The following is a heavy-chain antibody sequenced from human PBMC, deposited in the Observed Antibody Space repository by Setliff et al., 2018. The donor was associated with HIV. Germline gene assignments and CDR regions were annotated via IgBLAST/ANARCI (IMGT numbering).Heavy chain of an antibody. CDR2: ISASGSSI. D-gene: IGHD2-8*01. CDR3: ARVRPLGYCSTGACPPDY. CDR1: GGSISSGSYY. Sequence: PSETLSLTCTVSGGSISSGSYYWSWIRQPPGKGLEWVSFISASGSSIFYADSVKGRFTISRDNSKNTLYLQMNSLRAEDTAVYYCARVRPLGYCSTGACPPDYWGQGTLVTVSS. J-gene: IGHJ4*02. V-gene: IGHV3-48*01.